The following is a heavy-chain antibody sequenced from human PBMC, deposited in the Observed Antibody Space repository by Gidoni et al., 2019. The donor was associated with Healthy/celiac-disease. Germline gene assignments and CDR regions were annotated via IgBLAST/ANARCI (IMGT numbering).Heavy chain of an antibody. CDR2: INSNSNYI. D-gene: IGHD3-22*01. V-gene: IGHV3-21*01. J-gene: IGHJ4*02. CDR3: ATAPGGYYYDY. Sequence: EVQLVESGGGLVQPGGSLGLSCVASGFTFSAYSMNWVRQAPGKGLGWVSSINSNSNYIYNADSVKGRFTISRDNAKNSLYLQMNSLRAEDTAVYYCATAPGGYYYDYWGQGTLVTVSS. CDR1: GFTFSAYS.